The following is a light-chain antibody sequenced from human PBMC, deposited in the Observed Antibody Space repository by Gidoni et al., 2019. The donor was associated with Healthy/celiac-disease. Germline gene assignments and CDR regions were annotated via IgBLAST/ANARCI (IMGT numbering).Light chain of an antibody. CDR2: QDS. Sequence: SNELTQPPSVSVSPGQTASITCSGDKLGDKYACWYQQKPGQSPVQVIYQDSKRPSGIPERFSGSNSGNTATLTISGTQAMDEADYYCQAWDSSTGVFGGGTKLTVL. V-gene: IGLV3-1*01. CDR1: KLGDKY. J-gene: IGLJ2*01. CDR3: QAWDSSTGV.